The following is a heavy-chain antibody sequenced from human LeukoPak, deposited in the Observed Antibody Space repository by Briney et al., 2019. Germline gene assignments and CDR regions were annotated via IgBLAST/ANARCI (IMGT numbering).Heavy chain of an antibody. CDR1: GYSLTSYW. D-gene: IGHD3-9*01. J-gene: IGHJ4*02. CDR2: IYPGDSDT. Sequence: GESLKISCKGSGYSLTSYWIGWVRQMPGKGLEWMGIIYPGDSDTRYSPSFQGQVTISADKSISTAYLQWSSLKASDTAMYYCASGLNAYYDILTGYGLFDYWGQGTLVTVSS. CDR3: ASGLNAYYDILTGYGLFDY. V-gene: IGHV5-51*01.